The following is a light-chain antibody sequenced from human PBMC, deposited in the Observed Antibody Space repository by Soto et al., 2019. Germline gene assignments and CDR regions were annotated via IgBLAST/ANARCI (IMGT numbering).Light chain of an antibody. CDR1: QSVSSN. Sequence: EIVMTQSPATLSVSPGERATLSCRASQSVSSNLAWYQQKPGQAPRLLIYGASTRATGSPARVSGSGSGTEFTLTISSLQSEDFAVYYCQQYNKWTPYTFGQGTKLEIK. V-gene: IGKV3-15*01. CDR2: GAS. CDR3: QQYNKWTPYT. J-gene: IGKJ2*01.